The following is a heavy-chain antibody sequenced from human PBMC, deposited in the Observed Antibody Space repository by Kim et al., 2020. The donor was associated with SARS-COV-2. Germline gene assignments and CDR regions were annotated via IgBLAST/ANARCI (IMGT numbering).Heavy chain of an antibody. CDR2: YTNGLT. J-gene: IGHJ4*02. D-gene: IGHD3-16*02. V-gene: IGHV4-4*07. CDR3: ASALGH. Sequence: YTNGLTNYNPSLQSRVTMSVDMSKSQFSLKLSSVTAADTAVYYCASALGHWGQGTLVTVSS.